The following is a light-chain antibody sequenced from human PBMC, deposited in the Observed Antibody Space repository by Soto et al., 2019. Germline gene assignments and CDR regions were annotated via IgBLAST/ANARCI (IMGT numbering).Light chain of an antibody. CDR1: QSVSSY. J-gene: IGKJ4*01. CDR2: GAS. CDR3: QQYNSWPLT. V-gene: IGKV3-15*01. Sequence: EIVLTQSPATLSLSPGERATLSCRASQSVSSYLAWYQQKPGQAPRLLMYGASARASGVPLRISGRGSGTEFTLTISSLQSEDSGVYYCQQYNSWPLTFGGGTKVDI.